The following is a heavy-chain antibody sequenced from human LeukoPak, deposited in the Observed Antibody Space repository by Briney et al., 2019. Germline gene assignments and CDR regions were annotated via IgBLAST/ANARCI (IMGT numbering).Heavy chain of an antibody. CDR2: IYTSGST. CDR3: ARSLYGFWSGYYPLGY. Sequence: SETLSLTCTGSGGSLSSYYWSWIRQPAGKGLEWIGRIYTSGSTNYNPPLKSRVTLSVDTSKNQFSLKLSSVTAADTAVYYCARSLYGFWSGYYPLGYWGQGTLVTVSS. CDR1: GGSLSSYY. V-gene: IGHV4-4*07. J-gene: IGHJ4*02. D-gene: IGHD3-3*01.